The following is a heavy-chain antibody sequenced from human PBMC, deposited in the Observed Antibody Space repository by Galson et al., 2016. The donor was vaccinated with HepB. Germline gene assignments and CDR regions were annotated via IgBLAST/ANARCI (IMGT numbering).Heavy chain of an antibody. V-gene: IGHV3-23*01. D-gene: IGHD5-24*01. CDR2: VSGNGGTI. J-gene: IGHJ4*02. CDR3: AKEMRWLKLGLDY. Sequence: LRLSCAAPGFTFTDHAMSWVRLVPGKGLEWVAVVSGNGGTIYYSDSVKGRFTISRDNSKNTLYLQMNSLRAEDTATYYCAKEMRWLKLGLDYWGQGTRVTVSS. CDR1: GFTFTDHA.